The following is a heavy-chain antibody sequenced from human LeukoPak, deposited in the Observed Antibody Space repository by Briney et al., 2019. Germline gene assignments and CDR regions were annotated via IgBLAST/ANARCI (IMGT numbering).Heavy chain of an antibody. CDR1: GFSVDSNY. CDR3: ARESPTSGIDS. J-gene: IGHJ5*01. Sequence: GGSLRLSCSASGFSVDSNYMSWVRQAPGKGLEWVSVIYSNGKEYYAESAKGRFTISRDISKNSLDLQMNRMRGEDTAVYYCARESPTSGIDSWGQGTLVIVSS. D-gene: IGHD2-15*01. V-gene: IGHV3-53*01. CDR2: IYSNGKE.